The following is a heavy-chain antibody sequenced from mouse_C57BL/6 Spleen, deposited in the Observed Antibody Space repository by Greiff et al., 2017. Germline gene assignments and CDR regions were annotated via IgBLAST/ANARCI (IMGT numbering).Heavy chain of an antibody. V-gene: IGHV1-69*01. Sequence: QVQLQQPGAELVMPGASVKLSCKASGYTFTSYWMHWVKQRPGQGLEWIGEIDPSDSDTNYNQKFKGKSTLTVDKSSSTAYMQLSSLTSEDSAVYYCAREGDSSGPTYAMDYWGQGTTVTVSS. CDR1: GYTFTSYW. CDR2: IDPSDSDT. D-gene: IGHD3-2*02. CDR3: AREGDSSGPTYAMDY. J-gene: IGHJ4*01.